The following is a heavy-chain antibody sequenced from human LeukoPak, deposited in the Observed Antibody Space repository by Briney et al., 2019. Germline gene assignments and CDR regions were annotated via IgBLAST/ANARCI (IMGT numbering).Heavy chain of an antibody. Sequence: GGSLRLSCAASGFTFSSYSMNWVRQAPGKGLEWVSSISSSSSSIYYADSVKGRFTISRDNAKNSLYLQMNSLRAEDTAVYYCARDFRGSGSYFAGDISGLFDYWGQGTLVTVST. CDR2: ISSSSSSI. D-gene: IGHD3-10*01. J-gene: IGHJ4*02. CDR3: ARDFRGSGSYFAGDISGLFDY. V-gene: IGHV3-21*01. CDR1: GFTFSSYS.